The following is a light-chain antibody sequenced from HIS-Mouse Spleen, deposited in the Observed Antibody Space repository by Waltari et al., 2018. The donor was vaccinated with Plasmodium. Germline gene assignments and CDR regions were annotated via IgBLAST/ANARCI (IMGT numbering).Light chain of an antibody. CDR3: CSYAGSSTNWV. CDR1: SSDVGSYNL. V-gene: IGLV2-23*01. CDR2: EGS. Sequence: QSALTQPASVSGSPGQSITISCTGTSSDVGSYNLVSWYQQHPGKAPKLMIYEGSKRPSGVSNRFSCSKSGNTASLTISWLQAEDEADYYCCSYAGSSTNWVFGGGTKLTVL. J-gene: IGLJ3*02.